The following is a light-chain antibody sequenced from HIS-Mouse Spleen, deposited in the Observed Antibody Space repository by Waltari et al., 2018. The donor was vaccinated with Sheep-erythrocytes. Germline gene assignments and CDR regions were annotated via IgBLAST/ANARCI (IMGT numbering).Light chain of an antibody. CDR3: QAWDSSTVV. CDR1: SSDVGSYNL. Sequence: QSALTQPASVSGSPGQSITISCTGTSSDVGSYNLVPWYQQHPGKAPKLMIYEGSKRPSGVSNRFSGSKSGNTASLTISGLQAEDEADYYCQAWDSSTVVFGGGTKLTVL. CDR2: EGS. J-gene: IGLJ2*01. V-gene: IGLV2-23*01.